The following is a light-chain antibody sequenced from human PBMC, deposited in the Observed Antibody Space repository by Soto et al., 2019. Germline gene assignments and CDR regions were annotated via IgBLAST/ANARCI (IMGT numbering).Light chain of an antibody. CDR1: QSVSNNY. Sequence: EIVLTQSPGTLSLSPGERATLSCRASQSVSNNYLAWYQQKPGQAPRLLIYGASSRATGIPDRFSGSGSGTDFTLTISSLEPEDFAVYYCQQYHNTPITFGQGTRLEI. J-gene: IGKJ5*01. CDR3: QQYHNTPIT. CDR2: GAS. V-gene: IGKV3-20*01.